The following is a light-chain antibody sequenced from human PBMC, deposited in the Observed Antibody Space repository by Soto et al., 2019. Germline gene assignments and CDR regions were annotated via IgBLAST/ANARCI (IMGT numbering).Light chain of an antibody. Sequence: EIVLTQSPGTLSLSPGERATLSCRASQSVSSSYLAWYQQKPGQAPRLLIYGASSRAAGIPDRFSGSASGTDYTLTLSRLEPEDLAVYYCQQYGSSPYTFGQGTKLDIK. CDR1: QSVSSSY. J-gene: IGKJ2*01. CDR3: QQYGSSPYT. CDR2: GAS. V-gene: IGKV3-20*01.